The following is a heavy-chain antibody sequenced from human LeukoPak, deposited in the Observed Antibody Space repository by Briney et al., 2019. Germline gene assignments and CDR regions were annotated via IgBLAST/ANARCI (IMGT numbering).Heavy chain of an antibody. V-gene: IGHV1-69*05. D-gene: IGHD2-2*02. CDR1: GGTFSSYA. CDR3: ARDTRYCSSTSCYTYWFDP. J-gene: IGHJ5*02. Sequence: SVKVSCKASGGTFSSYAISWVRQAPGQGLEWMGGIIPIFGTANYAQKFQGRVTITTDESTSAAYMELSSLRSEDTAVYCCARDTRYCSSTSCYTYWFDPWGQGALVTVSS. CDR2: IIPIFGTA.